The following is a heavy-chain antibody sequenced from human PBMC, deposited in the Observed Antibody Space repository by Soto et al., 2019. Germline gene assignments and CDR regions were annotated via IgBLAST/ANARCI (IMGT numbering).Heavy chain of an antibody. J-gene: IGHJ5*02. CDR2: IYYSGST. Sequence: SETLSLTCTVSGDSITSYNWNWLRQPPGKALEWIGYIYYSGSTYYNPSLKSRVTISVDTSKNQFSLKLSSVTAADTAVYYCARSIDPWGQGTLVTVSS. CDR3: ARSIDP. CDR1: GDSITSYN. V-gene: IGHV4-59*06.